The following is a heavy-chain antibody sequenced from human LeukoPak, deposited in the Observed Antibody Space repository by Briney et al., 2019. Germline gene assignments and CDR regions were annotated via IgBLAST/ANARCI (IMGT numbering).Heavy chain of an antibody. CDR2: INPSRGST. CDR1: GYTFINYY. V-gene: IGHV1-46*01. Sequence: ASVKVSCKASGYTFINYYMHWVRQAPGRGLEWMGIINPSRGSTSYAPKFQGRVTMTRDTSTSTVYMELSSLKFEDTAVYYCARGSRYDIAYWGQGTLVTVSS. CDR3: ARGSRYDIAY. D-gene: IGHD3-22*01. J-gene: IGHJ4*02.